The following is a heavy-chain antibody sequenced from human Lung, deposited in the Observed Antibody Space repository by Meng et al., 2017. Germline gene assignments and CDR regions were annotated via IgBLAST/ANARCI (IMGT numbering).Heavy chain of an antibody. Sequence: VQLRQWGAGWFGPSETLSLTCASNGGSISGYYWSWIRQSPAKGLEWIGKINHGGSTNYNPSLESRVTISVDTPKNQFSLRLTSMTVADTAVYYCARERHSTIIRGVINFWGQGALVTVSS. CDR3: ARERHSTIIRGVINF. V-gene: IGHV4-34*01. CDR2: INHGGST. D-gene: IGHD3-10*01. J-gene: IGHJ4*02. CDR1: GGSISGYY.